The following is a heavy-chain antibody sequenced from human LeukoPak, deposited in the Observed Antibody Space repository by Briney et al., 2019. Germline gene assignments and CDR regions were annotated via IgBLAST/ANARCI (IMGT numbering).Heavy chain of an antibody. CDR1: GFTFRNYG. CDR2: IWYDGSNK. D-gene: IGHD6-25*01. V-gene: IGHV3-33*01. Sequence: GGSLRLSCAASGFTFRNYGMRWVRQAPGKGLEWVAVIWYDGSNKYYVDSVKGRFTLSRDNSKNTLYLQMNSLRAEDTAVYYCARDQAEYFDLWGRGTLVTVSS. J-gene: IGHJ2*01. CDR3: ARDQAEYFDL.